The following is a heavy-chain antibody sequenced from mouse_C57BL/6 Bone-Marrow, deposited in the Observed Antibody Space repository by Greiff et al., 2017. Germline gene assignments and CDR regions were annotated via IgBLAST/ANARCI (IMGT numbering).Heavy chain of an antibody. D-gene: IGHD1-1*01. V-gene: IGHV1-4*01. CDR2: INPSSGYT. CDR3: ARKPLYGSIAMDY. Sequence: VQLQQSGAELARPGASVKMSCKASGYTFTSYTMHWVKQRPGQGLEWIGYINPSSGYTKYNQKFKDKATLTADKSSSTAYMQLSSLTSEDSAVYYCARKPLYGSIAMDYWGQGTSVTVSS. J-gene: IGHJ4*01. CDR1: GYTFTSYT.